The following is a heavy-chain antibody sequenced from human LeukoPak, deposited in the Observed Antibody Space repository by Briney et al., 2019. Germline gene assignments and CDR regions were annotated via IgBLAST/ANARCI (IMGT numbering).Heavy chain of an antibody. Sequence: GGSLRLSCTASGFTFGDYAMSWVRQAPGKGLEWVGFIRSKAYGGTTEYAASVKGRFTISRDGSKSIAYLQMNSLKTEDTAVYYCTREDDFWSGYPFHWGQGTLVTVSS. CDR3: TREDDFWSGYPFH. CDR2: IRSKAYGGTT. D-gene: IGHD3-3*01. V-gene: IGHV3-49*04. CDR1: GFTFGDYA. J-gene: IGHJ4*02.